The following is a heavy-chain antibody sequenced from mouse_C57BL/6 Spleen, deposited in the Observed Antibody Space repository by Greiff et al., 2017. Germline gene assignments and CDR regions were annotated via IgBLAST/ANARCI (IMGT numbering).Heavy chain of an antibody. CDR1: GFTFSSYA. V-gene: IGHV5-4*01. CDR3: AREGKGRYFDV. CDR2: ISDGGSYT. D-gene: IGHD3-3*01. J-gene: IGHJ1*03. Sequence: DVMLVESGGGLVKPGGSLKLSCAASGFTFSSYAMSWVRQTPEKRLEWVATISDGGSYTYYPDNVKGRFTISRDNAKNNLYLQMSHLKSEDTAMYYCAREGKGRYFDVWGTGTTVTVSS.